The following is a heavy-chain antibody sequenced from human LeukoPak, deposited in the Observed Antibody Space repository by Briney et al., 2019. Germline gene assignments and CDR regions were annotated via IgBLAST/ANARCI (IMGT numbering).Heavy chain of an antibody. CDR2: IKQDGSEK. V-gene: IGHV3-7*01. J-gene: IGHJ4*02. CDR1: GFTFSSYW. CDR3: AREHRVAGHDY. D-gene: IGHD3-3*01. Sequence: GRSLRLSCAASGFTFSSYWMSWVRQAPGKGLEWVANIKQDGSEKYYVDSVKGRFTISRDNPKNSLYLQMNSLRTEDTAVYYCAREHRVAGHDYWGQGTLVTVSS.